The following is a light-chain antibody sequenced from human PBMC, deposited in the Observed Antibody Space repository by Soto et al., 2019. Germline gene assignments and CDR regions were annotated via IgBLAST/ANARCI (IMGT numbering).Light chain of an antibody. CDR3: QQYGSSPRT. J-gene: IGKJ1*01. V-gene: IGKV3-20*01. Sequence: EIVLTQSPGTLSLSPGERATLSCRASQSVTSNFLAWYQQKPGQAPRLLIYGPSTRATGIPERFSGSGSGTDFTLTISRLEPEDFAVYYCQQYGSSPRTFGQGTKV. CDR1: QSVTSNF. CDR2: GPS.